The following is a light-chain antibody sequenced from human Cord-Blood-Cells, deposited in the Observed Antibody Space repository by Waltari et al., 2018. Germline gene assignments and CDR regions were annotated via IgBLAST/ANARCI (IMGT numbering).Light chain of an antibody. J-gene: IGKJ1*01. CDR3: QQYGSSPRT. CDR2: DAS. CDR1: QSVSSSY. Sequence: EIVLTQSPGTPSLSPGERATLSCRASQSVSSSYLAWYQQKHGQAPRLLIYDASSRATGIPDRFSGSGSGTDFTLTISRLEPEDLAVYYCQQYGSSPRTFGQGTKVEIK. V-gene: IGKV3-20*01.